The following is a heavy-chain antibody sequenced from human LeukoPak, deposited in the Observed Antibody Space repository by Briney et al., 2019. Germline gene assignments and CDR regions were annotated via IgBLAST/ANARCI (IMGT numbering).Heavy chain of an antibody. CDR2: ISNDGGGT. CDR3: AKGSSGYFADL. D-gene: IGHD3-22*01. Sequence: GGSLRLSCAASGFTFNNYGLIWVRQAPGKGLEWVAAISNDGGGTMYAGFVEGRFTISRDKSKNTLFLQMNSLRAEDTALYYCAKGSSGYFADLWGQGTLVTVSS. CDR1: GFTFNNYG. J-gene: IGHJ5*02. V-gene: IGHV3-23*01.